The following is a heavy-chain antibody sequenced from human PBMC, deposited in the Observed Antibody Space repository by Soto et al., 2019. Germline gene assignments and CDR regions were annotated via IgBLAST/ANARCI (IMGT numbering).Heavy chain of an antibody. Sequence: SVKVSCNASGYSPTGLSMHWVPHSPGKAHERMGGFDLEDGETIYAQKFQGRVSMTVDTSTDTAYMELSSLRSEDTAVYYCATGLNYYDFWSGYRMASPGRRGYYYYGMDVWRAATTVTGSS. V-gene: IGHV1-24*01. D-gene: IGHD3-3*01. CDR3: ATGLNYYDFWSGYRMASPGRRGYYYYGMDV. CDR2: FDLEDGET. J-gene: IGHJ6*04. CDR1: GYSPTGLS.